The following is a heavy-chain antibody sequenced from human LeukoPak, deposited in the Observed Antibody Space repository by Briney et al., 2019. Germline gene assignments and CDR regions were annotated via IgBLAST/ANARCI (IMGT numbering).Heavy chain of an antibody. CDR2: LSWDSGRI. CDR1: GFTFHDQA. Sequence: GRSLRLSCEASGFTFHDQAMPWVRQAPGKGLEWVSGLSWDSGRIGHADSLKGRFTISRDNDKKSLYVQMNSLGVEDTALYYCARDDAFDLWGQGTMVTVSS. CDR3: ARDDAFDL. J-gene: IGHJ3*01. V-gene: IGHV3-9*01.